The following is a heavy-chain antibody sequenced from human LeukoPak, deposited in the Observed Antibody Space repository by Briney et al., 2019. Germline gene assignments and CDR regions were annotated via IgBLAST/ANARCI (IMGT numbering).Heavy chain of an antibody. Sequence: GGSLRLSCVASGFTLSSNGMHWVRQAPGKGLGWVSIIWYTGDLKYYSDSVKGRFTISRDTSKDTLYLQMDSLRAEDTAVYYCARASGSNHNHLDYWGQGTLVTVSS. CDR1: GFTLSSNG. CDR3: ARASGSNHNHLDY. D-gene: IGHD1-14*01. V-gene: IGHV3-33*01. J-gene: IGHJ4*02. CDR2: IWYTGDLK.